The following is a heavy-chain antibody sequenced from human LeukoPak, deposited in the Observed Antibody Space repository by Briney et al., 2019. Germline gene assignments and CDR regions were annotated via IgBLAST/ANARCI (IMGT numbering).Heavy chain of an antibody. CDR1: GGSISSSNW. J-gene: IGHJ6*02. CDR3: ARGSSSSVYYGMDV. Sequence: SETLSLTCAVSGGSISSSNWWSWVRPPPGKGLEWIGEIYHSGSTNYNPSLKSRVTISVDKSKNQFSLKLSSVTAADTAVYYCARGSSSSVYYGMDVWGQGTTVTVSS. D-gene: IGHD6-6*01. CDR2: IYHSGST. V-gene: IGHV4-4*02.